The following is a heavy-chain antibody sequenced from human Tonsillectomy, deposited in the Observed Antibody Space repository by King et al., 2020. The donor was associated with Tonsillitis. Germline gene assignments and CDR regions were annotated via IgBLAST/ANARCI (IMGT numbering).Heavy chain of an antibody. Sequence: QLQESGPGLVKPSQTLSLTCTVSGGSVSGGAYYWSWIRQHPGRGLEWIGYIYDSENIYYNPSLKSRLIISVDTSKNQFSLKLSSVTVADTAVYYCGGYEGGVFDPWGQGTLVTVSS. CDR3: GGYEGGVFDP. CDR2: IYDSENI. J-gene: IGHJ5*02. CDR1: GGSVSGGAYY. V-gene: IGHV4-31*03. D-gene: IGHD2-15*01.